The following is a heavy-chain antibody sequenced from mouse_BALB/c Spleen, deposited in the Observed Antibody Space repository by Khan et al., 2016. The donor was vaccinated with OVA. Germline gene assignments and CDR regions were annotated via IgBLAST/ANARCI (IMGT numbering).Heavy chain of an antibody. J-gene: IGHJ3*01. CDR1: GLSLTNYG. D-gene: IGHD2-2*01. CDR3: AIMYYGNDLFAY. CDR2: IWGDGST. Sequence: QVQLKESGPGLVAPSQSLSIRCTVTGLSLTNYGVSWVRQPPGTGLEWLGGIWGDGSTNYHSVLKSRLTINTDNSKSHVFVKLNRLQPDDTATYFCAIMYYGNDLFAYWGQGTVVTVSA. V-gene: IGHV2-3*01.